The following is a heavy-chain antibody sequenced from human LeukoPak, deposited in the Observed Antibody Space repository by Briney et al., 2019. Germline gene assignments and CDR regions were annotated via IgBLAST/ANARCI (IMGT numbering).Heavy chain of an antibody. D-gene: IGHD3-3*01. CDR3: ARVNYDFWSGYGMDV. CDR1: GGSISSYY. Sequence: SETLSLTRTVSGGSISSYYWSWIRQPPGKGLEWIGYIYYSGSTNYNPSLKSRVTISVDTSKNQFSLKLSSVTAADTAVYYCARVNYDFWSGYGMDVWGQGTTVTVSS. V-gene: IGHV4-59*01. J-gene: IGHJ6*02. CDR2: IYYSGST.